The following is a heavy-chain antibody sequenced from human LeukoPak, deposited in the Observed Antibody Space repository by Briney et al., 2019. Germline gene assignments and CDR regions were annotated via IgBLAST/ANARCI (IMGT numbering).Heavy chain of an antibody. CDR3: ANRGRYYDSSGYFDAFDI. CDR1: GGSISSYY. D-gene: IGHD3-22*01. V-gene: IGHV4-59*01. J-gene: IGHJ3*02. CDR2: IYYSGST. Sequence: TSETLSLTCTVSGGSISSYYWSWIRQPPGKGLEWIGYIYYSGSTNYNPSLKSRVTISVDTSKNQFSLKLSSVTAADTAVYYCANRGRYYDSSGYFDAFDIWGQGTMVTVSS.